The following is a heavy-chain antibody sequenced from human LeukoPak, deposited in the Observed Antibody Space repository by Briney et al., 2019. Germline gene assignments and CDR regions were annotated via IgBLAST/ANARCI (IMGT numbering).Heavy chain of an antibody. CDR1: GFIFSSYS. CDR2: MSSSSSTI. V-gene: IGHV3-48*01. D-gene: IGHD5-18*01. CDR3: ARGDTTHYYYYYMDV. Sequence: GGSLRLSCAASGFIFSSYSMNCVRKAPGEGRECVSYMSSSSSTIYYADSVRGRCTISRDNDKNSLYLQMNSLRVEDTAVYYCARGDTTHYYYYYMDVWGKGTTVTVSS. J-gene: IGHJ6*03.